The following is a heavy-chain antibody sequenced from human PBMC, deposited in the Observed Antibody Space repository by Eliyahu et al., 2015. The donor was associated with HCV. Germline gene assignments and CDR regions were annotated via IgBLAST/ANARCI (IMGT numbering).Heavy chain of an antibody. J-gene: IGHJ4*02. Sequence: EVMLLESGGGSVQPGGSLRLSCEVSGFTFTHYTMNWIRQAPGKGLEXVAYITSSGQTFHYADSVKGRFTVSRDDAKNSLYLQLNSLRDDDTGVYYCARVAGAYGSGSLDYWGQGTPVTVSS. D-gene: IGHD3-10*01. CDR3: ARVAGAYGSGSLDY. CDR1: GFTFTHYT. CDR2: ITSSGQTF. V-gene: IGHV3-48*02.